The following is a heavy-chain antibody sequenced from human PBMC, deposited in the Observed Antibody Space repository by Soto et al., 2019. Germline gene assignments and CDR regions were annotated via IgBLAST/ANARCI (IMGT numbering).Heavy chain of an antibody. D-gene: IGHD2-2*01. Sequence: QVQLQESGPGLVKPSETLSLTCTVSGGSISSYYWSWIRQPPGKGLEWIGYIYYSGSTNYNPSLKSRVTISVDTSKNQFSLKLSSVTAADTAVYYCARAQLPQDYYYGMDVWGQGTTVTVSS. J-gene: IGHJ6*02. V-gene: IGHV4-59*01. CDR2: IYYSGST. CDR3: ARAQLPQDYYYGMDV. CDR1: GGSISSYY.